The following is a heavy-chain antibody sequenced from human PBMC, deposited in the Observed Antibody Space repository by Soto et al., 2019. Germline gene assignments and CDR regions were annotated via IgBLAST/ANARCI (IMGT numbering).Heavy chain of an antibody. V-gene: IGHV4-39*01. D-gene: IGHD3-9*01. CDR3: ARRESYDILTGYYHFDY. CDR1: GGSISSSSYY. Sequence: QLQLQESGPGLVKPSETLSLTCSVSGGSISSSSYYWAWIRQPPGKVLEWIGSIYYSGSTYYNPSLKSRVTISVDTSKNQFSLKLSSVTAADTAVYYGARRESYDILTGYYHFDYWGQGTLVTVSS. J-gene: IGHJ4*02. CDR2: IYYSGST.